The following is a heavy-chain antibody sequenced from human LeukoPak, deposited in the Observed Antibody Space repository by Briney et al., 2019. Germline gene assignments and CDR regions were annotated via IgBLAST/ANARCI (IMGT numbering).Heavy chain of an antibody. J-gene: IGHJ5*02. D-gene: IGHD2-15*01. CDR3: ARGRSGYCSGGSCSWFDP. V-gene: IGHV3-21*01. Sequence: GGSLRLSCAASGFTFSSYSMNWVRQAPGKGLEWVSSISSSSSSYIYYADSVKGRFTISRDNAKNSLYLQMNSLRAEDTAVYYCARGRSGYCSGGSCSWFDPWGQGTLVTVSS. CDR1: GFTFSSYS. CDR2: ISSSSSSYI.